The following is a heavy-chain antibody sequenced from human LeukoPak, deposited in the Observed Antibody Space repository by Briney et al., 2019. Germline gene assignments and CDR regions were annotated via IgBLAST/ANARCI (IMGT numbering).Heavy chain of an antibody. CDR3: ARGQWLYY. D-gene: IGHD6-19*01. CDR1: GFTFSTYA. Sequence: GGSLRLSCAASGFTFSTYAMHWVRQAPGKGLEWVAATLSDGNTKFYADYVKGRFTISRDNSTNTLYLHMNSLRAKAMSFYYCARGQWLYYWGQGTLVTVSS. V-gene: IGHV3-30-3*01. J-gene: IGHJ4*02. CDR2: TLSDGNTK.